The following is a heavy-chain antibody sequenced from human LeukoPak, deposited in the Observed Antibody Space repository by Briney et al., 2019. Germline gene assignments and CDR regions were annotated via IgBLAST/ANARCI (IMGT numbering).Heavy chain of an antibody. D-gene: IGHD3-16*01. CDR3: AKRADYYDSSWALYDAFDL. V-gene: IGHV3-30*02. Sequence: AGGSLRLSCAASGFIFRTYGMHWVRQAPGKGLEWVTFIRYDGSDKYYADSVKGRFTISRDNSKNTLFLQMNSLRVEDTAVYYCAKRADYYDSSWALYDAFDLWGQGTMVTVSS. CDR1: GFIFRTYG. J-gene: IGHJ3*01. CDR2: IRYDGSDK.